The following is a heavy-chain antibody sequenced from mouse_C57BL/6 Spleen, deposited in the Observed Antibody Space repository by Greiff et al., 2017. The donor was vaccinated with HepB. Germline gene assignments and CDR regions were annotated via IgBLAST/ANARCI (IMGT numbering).Heavy chain of an antibody. CDR2: INPGSGGT. D-gene: IGHD2-3*01. CDR3: ASRMVLRYYFDY. Sequence: QVQLQQSGAELVRPGTSVKVSCKASGYAFTNYLIEWVKQRPGQGLEWIGVINPGSGGTNYNEKFKGKAKLTADKSSSTAYMQLSILTSEDSAVYFCASRMVLRYYFDYWGQGTTLTVSS. V-gene: IGHV1-54*01. J-gene: IGHJ2*01. CDR1: GYAFTNYL.